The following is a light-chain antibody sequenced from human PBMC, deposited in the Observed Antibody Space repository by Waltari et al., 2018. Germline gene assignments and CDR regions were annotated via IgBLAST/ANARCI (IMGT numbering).Light chain of an antibody. J-gene: IGLJ2*01. Sequence: QSVLTQPPSVSAAPGQKVTISFSGSSSNIGNNSITWYQHLPGSAPKLLISENNKRHSGIPDRFSGSKSGTSGTLDIIGLQISDEADYYCGTWDTTLRGVVFGGGTRLTVL. CDR1: SSNIGNNS. V-gene: IGLV1-51*02. CDR3: GTWDTTLRGVV. CDR2: ENN.